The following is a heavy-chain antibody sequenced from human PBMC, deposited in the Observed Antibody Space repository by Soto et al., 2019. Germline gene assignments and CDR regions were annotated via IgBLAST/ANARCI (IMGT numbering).Heavy chain of an antibody. J-gene: IGHJ4*02. V-gene: IGHV4-59*01. CDR1: GGSISSYY. Sequence: SETLSLTCTVSGGSISSYYWSWIRQPPGKGLEWIGYIYYSGSTNYNPSLKSRVTISVDTSKNQFSLKLSSVTAADTAVYYCASLPLGAYSSGWYYFDYWGQGTLVTVSS. CDR2: IYYSGST. D-gene: IGHD6-19*01. CDR3: ASLPLGAYSSGWYYFDY.